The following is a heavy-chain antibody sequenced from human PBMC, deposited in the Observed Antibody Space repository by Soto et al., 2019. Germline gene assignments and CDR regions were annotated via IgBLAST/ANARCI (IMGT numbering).Heavy chain of an antibody. V-gene: IGHV3-23*01. CDR2: ITDSGGIT. CDR3: TLYVSGVTCSGH. Sequence: EVQLLESGGGLVQPGGSLRLSCAASGFTFRSYAMTWVRQAPGKGLDWVAAITDSGGITHYADSVKGRFTISRDNSKNTMYLQMSSLIAEDTAVYYCTLYVSGVTCSGHWGQGTLVTVSS. CDR1: GFTFRSYA. D-gene: IGHD2-15*01. J-gene: IGHJ4*02.